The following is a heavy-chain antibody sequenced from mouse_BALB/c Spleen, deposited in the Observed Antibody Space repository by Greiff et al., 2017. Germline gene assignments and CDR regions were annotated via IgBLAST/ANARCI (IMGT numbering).Heavy chain of an antibody. Sequence: QVQLQQSGAELVKPGASVKLSCKTSGYTFTSYWIQWVKQRPGQGLGWIGEIFPGTGTTYYNEKFKGKATLTIDTSSSTAYMQLSSLTSEDSAVYFCALIYYDYANFDYWGQGTTLTVSS. CDR3: ALIYYDYANFDY. D-gene: IGHD2-4*01. CDR1: GYTFTSYW. V-gene: IGHV1S132*01. CDR2: IFPGTGTT. J-gene: IGHJ2*01.